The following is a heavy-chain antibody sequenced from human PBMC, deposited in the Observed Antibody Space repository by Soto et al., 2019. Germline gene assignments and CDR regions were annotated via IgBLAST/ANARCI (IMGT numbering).Heavy chain of an antibody. Sequence: GGSLRLSCAASGFTFSSYAMSWVRQAPGKGLEWVSAISGSGGSTYYADSVKGRFTISRDNSKNTLYLQMNSLGAEDTAVYYCATPFPTGGPFDWLLYFDYWGQGTLVTVSS. J-gene: IGHJ4*02. D-gene: IGHD3-9*01. V-gene: IGHV3-23*01. CDR3: ATPFPTGGPFDWLLYFDY. CDR1: GFTFSSYA. CDR2: ISGSGGST.